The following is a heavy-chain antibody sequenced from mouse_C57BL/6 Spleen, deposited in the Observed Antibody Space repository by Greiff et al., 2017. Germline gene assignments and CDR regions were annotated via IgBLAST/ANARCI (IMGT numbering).Heavy chain of an antibody. V-gene: IGHV1-52*01. CDR2: IDPSDSET. CDR1: GYTFTSYW. J-gene: IGHJ3*01. D-gene: IGHD2-5*01. CDR3: AAAYYRKYGFAY. Sequence: QVQLQQPGAELVRPGSSVKLSCKASGYTFTSYWMHWVKQRPIQGLEWIGNIDPSDSETHYNQKFKDKATLTVDKSSSTAYMQLSSLTSEDSAVYYCAAAYYRKYGFAYWGQGTLVTVSA.